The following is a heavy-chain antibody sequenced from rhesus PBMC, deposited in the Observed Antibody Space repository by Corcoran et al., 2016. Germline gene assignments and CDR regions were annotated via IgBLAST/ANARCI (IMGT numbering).Heavy chain of an antibody. CDR3: ARSEGGGILEGFDY. CDR2: ISCSVGSS. D-gene: IGHD3-3*01. J-gene: IGHJ4*01. Sequence: VQLVQSGAEVKQPGASVKLSCKASGFTFDDYAMHWVRPDPGNGLEWVSGISCSVGSSFYAVAVKGRFTLSRDNAKNSRYLQMGSLRAEDPALYYCARSEGGGILEGFDYWGQGVLVTVSS. CDR1: GFTFDDYA. V-gene: IGHV3-201*01.